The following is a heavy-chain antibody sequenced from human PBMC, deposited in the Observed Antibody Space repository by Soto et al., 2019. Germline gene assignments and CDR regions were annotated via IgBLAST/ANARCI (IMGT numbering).Heavy chain of an antibody. Sequence: QVQLVESGGGVVQPGGSLRLSCAASGFTFSSYGMHWVRQAPGKGLEWVTIISYDGSNKNYGDSVKGRFTVSRDNPGNTRSLQMNSLRPEDTGIYYCAKDWGGRLDFWGQGAGVTVSS. CDR2: ISYDGSNK. J-gene: IGHJ4*02. D-gene: IGHD7-27*01. CDR1: GFTFSSYG. CDR3: AKDWGGRLDF. V-gene: IGHV3-30*18.